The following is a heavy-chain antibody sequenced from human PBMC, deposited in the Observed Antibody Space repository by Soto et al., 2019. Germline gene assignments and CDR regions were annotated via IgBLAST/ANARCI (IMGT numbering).Heavy chain of an antibody. Sequence: GSGPTLVNPTQTLTLTCTFSGFSLSTSGMCVSWIRQPPGKALEWLARIDWDDDKYYSTSLKTRLTISKDTSKNQVVLTMTNMDPVDTATYYCARTRRITIFGVVRSYYMDVWGKGTTVTVSS. CDR2: IDWDDDK. V-gene: IGHV2-70*11. J-gene: IGHJ6*03. CDR1: GFSLSTSGMC. CDR3: ARTRRITIFGVVRSYYMDV. D-gene: IGHD3-3*01.